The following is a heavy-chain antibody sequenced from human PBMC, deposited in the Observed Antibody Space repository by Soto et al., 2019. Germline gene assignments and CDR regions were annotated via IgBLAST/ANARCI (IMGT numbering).Heavy chain of an antibody. J-gene: IGHJ4*02. CDR1: GFSLSTSGMC. CDR2: IDWDDDK. CDR3: ARIRIAAAGNVYDY. V-gene: IGHV2-70*11. D-gene: IGHD6-13*01. Sequence: SGPTLVNPTQTLTLTCTFSGFSLSTSGMCVSWIRQPPGKALEWLARIDWDDDKYYSTSLKTRLTISKDTSKNQVVLTMTNMEPVDTATYYCARIRIAAAGNVYDYWGQGTLVTGSS.